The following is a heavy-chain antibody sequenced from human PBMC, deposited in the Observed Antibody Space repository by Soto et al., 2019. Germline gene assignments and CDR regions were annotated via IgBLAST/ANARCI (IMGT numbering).Heavy chain of an antibody. J-gene: IGHJ4*02. V-gene: IGHV4-59*08. CDR3: ARHVSFNFEFYVDY. CDR1: GGSISSYY. Sequence: PSETLSLTCTVSGGSISSYYWSWIRQPPGKGLEWIGYIYYSGSTNYNPSLKSRVTISVDTSKNQFSLKLSSVTAADTAVYYCARHVSFNFEFYVDYWGQGTLVTVSS. CDR2: IYYSGST.